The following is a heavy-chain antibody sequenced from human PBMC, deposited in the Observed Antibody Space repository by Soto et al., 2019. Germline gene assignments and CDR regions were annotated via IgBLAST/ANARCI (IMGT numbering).Heavy chain of an antibody. CDR2: INHSGST. CDR3: ARRHVREDDFWSGYQYYIDV. Sequence: PSETLSLTCAVYGGSFSGYYWSWIRQPPGKGLEWIGEINHSGSTNYNPSLKSRVTISVDTSKNQFSLKLSSVTAADTAVYYCARRHVREDDFWSGYQYYIDVWGKGTTVTVSS. CDR1: GGSFSGYY. J-gene: IGHJ6*03. D-gene: IGHD3-3*01. V-gene: IGHV4-34*01.